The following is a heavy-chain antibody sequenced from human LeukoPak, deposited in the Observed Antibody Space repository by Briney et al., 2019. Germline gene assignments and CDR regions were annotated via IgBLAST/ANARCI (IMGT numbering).Heavy chain of an antibody. Sequence: ASVKVSCKASGYTFTGYYMHWVRQAPGQGLEWMGWINPNSGGTNYAQKFQGWVTMTRDTSISTAYMELSRLRSDDTAVYYCARDLRAYYYGSGSHRGFDPWGQGTLVTVSS. CDR2: INPNSGGT. J-gene: IGHJ5*02. CDR3: ARDLRAYYYGSGSHRGFDP. CDR1: GYTFTGYY. D-gene: IGHD3-10*01. V-gene: IGHV1-2*04.